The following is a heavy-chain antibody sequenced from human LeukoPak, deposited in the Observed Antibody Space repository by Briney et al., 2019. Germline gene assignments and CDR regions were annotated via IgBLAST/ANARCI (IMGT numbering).Heavy chain of an antibody. CDR3: ATTMLPYSSSYYFDY. D-gene: IGHD6-6*01. V-gene: IGHV1-24*01. J-gene: IGHJ4*02. CDR2: FDPEDGET. Sequence: GASVKVSCKVSGYTLTELSMHWVRQAPGKGLERMGGFDPEDGETIYAQKFQGRVTMTEDTSTDTAYMELSSLRSEDTAVYYCATTMLPYSSSYYFDYWGQGTLVTVSS. CDR1: GYTLTELS.